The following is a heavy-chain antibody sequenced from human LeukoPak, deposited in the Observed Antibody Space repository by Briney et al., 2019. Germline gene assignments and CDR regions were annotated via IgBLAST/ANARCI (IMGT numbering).Heavy chain of an antibody. V-gene: IGHV4-34*01. CDR1: GGSFSGYY. D-gene: IGHD3-22*01. CDR3: ARGGYYDSSGPWFDP. CDR2: INHSGST. Sequence: SETLSLTCAVYGGSFSGYYWSWIRQSPGKGLEWIGEINHSGSTNYNPSLKSRVTISVDTSKNQFSLKLSSVTAADTAVYYCARGGYYDSSGPWFDPWGQGTLVTVSS. J-gene: IGHJ5*02.